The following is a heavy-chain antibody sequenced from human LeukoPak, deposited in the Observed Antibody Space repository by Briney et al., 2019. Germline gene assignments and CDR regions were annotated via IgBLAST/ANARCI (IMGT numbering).Heavy chain of an antibody. D-gene: IGHD3-9*01. Sequence: ASVNVSCKASGYTFTSYAMHWVRQAPGQRLEWMGWINAGNGNTKYSQKFQGRVTITRDTSASTAYMELSSLRSEDTAVYYCARSVPLTYYYYYGMDVWGQGTTVTVSS. J-gene: IGHJ6*02. CDR1: GYTFTSYA. V-gene: IGHV1-3*01. CDR2: INAGNGNT. CDR3: ARSVPLTYYYYYGMDV.